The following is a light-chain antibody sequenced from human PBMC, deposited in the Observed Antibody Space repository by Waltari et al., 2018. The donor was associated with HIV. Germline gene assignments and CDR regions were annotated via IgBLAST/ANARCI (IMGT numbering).Light chain of an antibody. CDR1: QSVSRSY. J-gene: IGKJ1*01. V-gene: IGKV3-20*01. Sequence: DIVLTQSPGTLSLSPGERVTLPCRASQSVSRSYLAWYQQKPGQAPRLLIYDASSRATGIPDRFSGSGSGTDFTLTISRLEPEDFAVYYCHQYDSSSWTFGQGTKVEIK. CDR3: HQYDSSSWT. CDR2: DAS.